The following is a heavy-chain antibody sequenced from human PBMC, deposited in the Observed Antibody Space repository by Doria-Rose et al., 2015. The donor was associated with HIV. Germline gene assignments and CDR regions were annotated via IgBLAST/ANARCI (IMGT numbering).Heavy chain of an antibody. Sequence: QVTLKESGPVLVKPTETLTLTCTVSGVSLSSPGMGASWIRQPPGKALEWLANIFSDEERSYKTSLKSRLTISRGTSKSQVVLTMTDMDPVDTATYYCARIKSSRWYHKYYFDFWGQGTLVIVSA. J-gene: IGHJ4*02. CDR3: ARIKSSRWYHKYYFDF. V-gene: IGHV2-26*01. D-gene: IGHD6-13*01. CDR2: IFSDEER. CDR1: GVSLSSPGMG.